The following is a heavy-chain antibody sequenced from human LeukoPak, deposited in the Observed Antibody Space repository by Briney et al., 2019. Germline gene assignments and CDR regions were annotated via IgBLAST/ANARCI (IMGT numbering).Heavy chain of an antibody. CDR1: GFTFSSYS. CDR2: ISSSSSYI. D-gene: IGHD3-3*01. CDR3: ARDFNPQGSGYYFPETFDI. V-gene: IGHV3-21*01. J-gene: IGHJ3*02. Sequence: PGGSLRLSCAASGFTFSSYSMNWVRQAPGKGLEWVSSISSSSSYIYYADSVKGRFTISRDNAKNSLYLQMNSLRAEDTAVYYCARDFNPQGSGYYFPETFDIWGQGTMVTVSS.